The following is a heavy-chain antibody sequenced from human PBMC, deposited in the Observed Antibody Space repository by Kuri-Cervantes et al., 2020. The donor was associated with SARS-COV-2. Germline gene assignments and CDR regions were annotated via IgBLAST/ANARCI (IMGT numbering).Heavy chain of an antibody. Sequence: SETLSLTCTVSGGSISSSSYYWGWIRQPPGKGLEWIGSIYHSGSTYYNPSLKSRVTISVDTSKNQFSLKLSSVTAADTAVYYCAGSMVRGAVDYWGQGTLVTVSS. V-gene: IGHV4-39*07. J-gene: IGHJ4*02. CDR3: AGSMVRGAVDY. D-gene: IGHD3-10*01. CDR1: GGSISSSSYY. CDR2: IYHSGST.